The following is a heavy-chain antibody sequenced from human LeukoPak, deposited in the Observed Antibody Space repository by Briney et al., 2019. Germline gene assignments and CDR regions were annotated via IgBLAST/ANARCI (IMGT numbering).Heavy chain of an antibody. CDR1: GFTFSSYW. J-gene: IGHJ4*02. Sequence: GGSLRLSCAASGFTFSSYWMGWIRQAPGKGLEWVSYISSSGSTIYYADSVKGRFTISRDNAKNSLYLQMNSLRAEDTAVYYCARDTYYYDSSGYLLDYWGQGTLVTVSS. D-gene: IGHD3-22*01. CDR3: ARDTYYYDSSGYLLDY. V-gene: IGHV3-11*04. CDR2: ISSSGSTI.